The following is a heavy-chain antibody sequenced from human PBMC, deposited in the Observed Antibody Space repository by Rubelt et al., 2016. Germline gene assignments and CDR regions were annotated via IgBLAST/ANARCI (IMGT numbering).Heavy chain of an antibody. CDR2: IKGDGSQK. Sequence: GIGLEWVANIKGDGSQKYYVDSVTGRFTISRDNAKNSLYLQMDSLRADDTAVYYCARNAIERCTNGVCDTTTVTEDYYYYYGMDVWGQGTTVTVSS. V-gene: IGHV3-7*02. D-gene: IGHD2-8*01. CDR3: ARNAIERCTNGVCDTTTVTEDYYYYYGMDV. J-gene: IGHJ6*02.